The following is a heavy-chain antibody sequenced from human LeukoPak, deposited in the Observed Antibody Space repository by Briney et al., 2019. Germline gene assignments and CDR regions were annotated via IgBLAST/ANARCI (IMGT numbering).Heavy chain of an antibody. CDR1: GGSLSGYY. D-gene: IGHD6-13*01. J-gene: IGHJ6*03. Sequence: SETLSLTCAVYGGSLSGYYWSWIRQPPGKGLEWIGEINHSGSTNYNPSLKGRVTISVDTSKNQFSLKLSSVTAADTAVYCCARARASIAAAPLFYYYYYMDVWGKGTTVTVSS. V-gene: IGHV4-34*01. CDR2: INHSGST. CDR3: ARARASIAAAPLFYYYYYMDV.